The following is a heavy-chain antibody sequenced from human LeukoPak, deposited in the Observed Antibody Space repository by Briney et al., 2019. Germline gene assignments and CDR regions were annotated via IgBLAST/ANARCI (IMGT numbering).Heavy chain of an antibody. D-gene: IGHD3-22*01. J-gene: IGHJ4*02. Sequence: SDTLSLTCTVSGVSISSSYWSWLRQPPGKGLEWIGYIYTTGGTNYNPSLKSRVTISVDTSKNHFSLKLTSVPAADTAVYYCARRRTDSRDFDFWGQGTLVTVSS. V-gene: IGHV4-4*09. CDR1: GVSISSSY. CDR2: IYTTGGT. CDR3: ARRRTDSRDFDF.